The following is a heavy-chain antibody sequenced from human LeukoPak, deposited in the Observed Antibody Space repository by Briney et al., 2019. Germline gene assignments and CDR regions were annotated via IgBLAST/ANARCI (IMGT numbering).Heavy chain of an antibody. CDR3: ARAGIVARRGGVFDY. CDR2: INHSGST. Sequence: SETLSLTCADYGGSFSGYYWSWIRQPPGKGLEWIGEINHSGSTNYNPSLKSRVTISVDTSKNQFSLKLSSVTAADTAVYYCARAGIVARRGGVFDYWGQGTLVTVPS. V-gene: IGHV4-34*01. D-gene: IGHD6-6*01. J-gene: IGHJ4*02. CDR1: GGSFSGYY.